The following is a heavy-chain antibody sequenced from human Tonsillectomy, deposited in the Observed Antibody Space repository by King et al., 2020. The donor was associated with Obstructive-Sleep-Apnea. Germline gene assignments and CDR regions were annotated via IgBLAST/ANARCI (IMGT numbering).Heavy chain of an antibody. CDR1: GYSFTNYW. CDR3: ARLDPYDSSGRSLNP. D-gene: IGHD3-22*01. Sequence: QLVQSGAEVKKPGESLKISCKGSGYSFTNYWIGWVRQMPGKGLEWMGIIYPGDSDTRYSPSFQGQVTISADKSISTAYLQWSSLKASDTAMYYCARLDPYDSSGRSLNPWGQGTLVTVSS. J-gene: IGHJ5*02. V-gene: IGHV5-51*01. CDR2: IYPGDSDT.